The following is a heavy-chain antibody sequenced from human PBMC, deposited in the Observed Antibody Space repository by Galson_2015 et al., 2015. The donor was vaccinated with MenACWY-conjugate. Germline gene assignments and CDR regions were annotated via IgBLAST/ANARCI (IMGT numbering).Heavy chain of an antibody. CDR2: TRDKANSYTT. V-gene: IGHV3-72*01. CDR3: ARDTRGYCSGGTCLTFDY. J-gene: IGHJ4*02. Sequence: SLRLSCAASGFTFSNHYMDWVRQAPGKGLEWIGRTRDKANSYTTDYAASVKGRFTISRDESKNSLYLQINSLKTEDTAVYYCARDTRGYCSGGTCLTFDYWGQGTLVTVSS. D-gene: IGHD2-15*01. CDR1: GFTFSNHY.